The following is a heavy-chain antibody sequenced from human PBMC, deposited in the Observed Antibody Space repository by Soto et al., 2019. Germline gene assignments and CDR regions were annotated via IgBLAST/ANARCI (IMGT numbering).Heavy chain of an antibody. CDR2: ISSNSSYI. CDR1: GFTFSSYS. V-gene: IGHV3-21*04. CDR3: AKDKRYGSGGSCYSEFDY. Sequence: PGGSLRLSCAASGFTFSSYSMNWVRQAPGKGLEWVSSISSNSSYIYYADSVKGRFTISRDNAKNSLYLQMNSLRAEDTALYYCAKDKRYGSGGSCYSEFDYWGQGTLVTVSS. J-gene: IGHJ4*02. D-gene: IGHD2-15*01.